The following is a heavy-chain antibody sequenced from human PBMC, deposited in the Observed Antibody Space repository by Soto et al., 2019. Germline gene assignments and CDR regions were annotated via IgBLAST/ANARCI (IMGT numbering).Heavy chain of an antibody. CDR2: IYYSGHT. J-gene: IGHJ4*02. D-gene: IGHD2-15*01. Sequence: SETLSLTCTVSGGSVNSGSYYWSWIRQPPGKGLEWIGNIYYSGHTNYIPSLKSRVTISIDTSKSQSSLKLTSVTAADTAIYYCARVSLLVQGAGFDYWGQGTLVTVS. CDR1: GGSVNSGSYY. V-gene: IGHV4-61*01. CDR3: ARVSLLVQGAGFDY.